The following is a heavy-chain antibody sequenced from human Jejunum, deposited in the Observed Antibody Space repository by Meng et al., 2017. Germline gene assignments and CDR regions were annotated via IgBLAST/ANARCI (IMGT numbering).Heavy chain of an antibody. CDR3: AKIAGDDGFDV. J-gene: IGHJ3*01. D-gene: IGHD2-21*01. Sequence: GGSLRLSCAASGFTFSTYEMNWVRQAPGKGLEWVSSISRTSSYIWYADSVEGRFTISRDNAKNSLYLQMNSLRAEDTAVYYCAKIAGDDGFDVWGQGTMVTVSS. CDR1: GFTFSTYE. CDR2: ISRTSSYI. V-gene: IGHV3-21*06.